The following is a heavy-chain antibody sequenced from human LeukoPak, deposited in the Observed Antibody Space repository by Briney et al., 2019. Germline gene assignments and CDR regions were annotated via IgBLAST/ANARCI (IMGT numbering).Heavy chain of an antibody. CDR1: GFTFSTYW. CDR2: IKQDGGEK. Sequence: PGGSLRLSCAASGFTFSTYWMSWVRQAPGKGLEWVAYIKQDGGEKYYVDSVKGRFTISRDNARNSLYLQMDSLGLEDRAVYYCARAGRYGTGCPDYWGQGTQVTVSS. J-gene: IGHJ4*02. D-gene: IGHD2-8*02. CDR3: ARAGRYGTGCPDY. V-gene: IGHV3-7*01.